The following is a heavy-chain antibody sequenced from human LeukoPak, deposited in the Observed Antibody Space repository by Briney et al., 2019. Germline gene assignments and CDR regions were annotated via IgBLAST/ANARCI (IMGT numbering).Heavy chain of an antibody. CDR2: MNPNSGNT. D-gene: IGHD5-18*01. CDR3: ARVRGYSYGSLDY. Sequence: ASVKVSCKASGYTFTSYDINWVRQATGQGLEWMGWMNPNSGNTGYAQKFQGRVTMTRNTSISTAYMELRSLRSDDTAVYYCARVRGYSYGSLDYWGQGTLVTVSS. CDR1: GYTFTSYD. V-gene: IGHV1-8*01. J-gene: IGHJ4*02.